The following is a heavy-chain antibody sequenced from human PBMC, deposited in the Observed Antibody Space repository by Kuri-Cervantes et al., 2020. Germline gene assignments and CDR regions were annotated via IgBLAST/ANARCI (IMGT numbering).Heavy chain of an antibody. CDR3: ARAGAAAGTGVPPEGYYDYMDV. Sequence: GESLKISCAASGFTFSSYGMRWVRQAPGKGLEWVAVIWYDGSNKYYADSVKGRFTISRDNSKNTLYLQMNSLRAEDTAVYYCARAGAAAGTGVPPEGYYDYMDVWGKGTTVTVSS. D-gene: IGHD6-13*01. CDR2: IWYDGSNK. J-gene: IGHJ6*03. V-gene: IGHV3-33*01. CDR1: GFTFSSYG.